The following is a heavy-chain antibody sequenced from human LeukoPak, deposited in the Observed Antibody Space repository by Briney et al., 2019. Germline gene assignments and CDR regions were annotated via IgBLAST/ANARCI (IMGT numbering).Heavy chain of an antibody. V-gene: IGHV3-7*03. CDR3: LGYHGSGSYLAPDF. CDR1: GYIFSSYW. J-gene: IGHJ4*02. D-gene: IGHD3-10*01. Sequence: PGGSLRLSCAASGYIFSSYWMTWVRQAPGKGLEWLANIKQDGSEKNYVDSVKGRFTISRDNSKNSLYLETNSLRAEDTAVYYWLGYHGSGSYLAPDFWGQGTLVTVAS. CDR2: IKQDGSEK.